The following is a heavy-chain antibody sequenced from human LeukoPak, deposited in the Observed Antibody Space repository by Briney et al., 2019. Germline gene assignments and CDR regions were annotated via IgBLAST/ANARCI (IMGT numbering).Heavy chain of an antibody. CDR1: GYSFTSYW. CDR3: ARALAALRSPLDY. CDR2: IYPGDSDT. V-gene: IGHV5-51*01. J-gene: IGHJ4*02. Sequence: GESLKISCKGSGYSFTSYWIGWVRQMPGKGLEWTGIIYPGDSDTRYSPSFQGQVTISADKSISTAYLQWSSLKASDTAMYYCARALAALRSPLDYWGQGTLVTVSS.